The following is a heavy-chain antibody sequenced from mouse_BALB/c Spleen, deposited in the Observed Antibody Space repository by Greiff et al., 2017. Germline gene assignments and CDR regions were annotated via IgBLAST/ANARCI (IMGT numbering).Heavy chain of an antibody. CDR3: ARSDGSSPYYYAMDY. CDR1: GYAFTNYL. V-gene: IGHV1-54*01. CDR2: INPGSGGT. J-gene: IGHJ4*01. D-gene: IGHD1-1*01. Sequence: VQLQQSGAELVRPGTSVKVSCKASGYAFTNYLIEWVKQRPGQGLEWIGVINPGSGGTNYNEKFKGKATLTADKSSSTAYMQLSSLTSDDSAVYFCARSDGSSPYYYAMDYWGQGTSVTVSS.